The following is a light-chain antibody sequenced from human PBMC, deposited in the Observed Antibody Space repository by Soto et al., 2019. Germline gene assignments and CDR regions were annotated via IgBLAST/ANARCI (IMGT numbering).Light chain of an antibody. Sequence: DIQMTQSPSSLSASVGDRVTISCRASQSINSYLNWYQQEPGKAPKFLIYAASSLQSGVPSRFSGSGSGTDFTLTISSLQPEDSATYYCQQSYSTPITFGQGTRLEIK. CDR2: AAS. CDR3: QQSYSTPIT. J-gene: IGKJ5*01. V-gene: IGKV1-39*01. CDR1: QSINSY.